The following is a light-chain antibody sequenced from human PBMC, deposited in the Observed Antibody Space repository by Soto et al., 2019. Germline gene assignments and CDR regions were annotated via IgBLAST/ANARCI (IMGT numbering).Light chain of an antibody. CDR2: DVS. CDR3: ASYTTSSTYV. Sequence: QSALTQPASVSGSPGQSIAISCTGTSSDVGGYSYVSWYQQQPGKAPKLVISDVSNRPSGVSDRFPGSKSGNTASLTISGLQTEDEADYYCASYTTSSTYVFGTGTKVTV. CDR1: SSDVGGYSY. V-gene: IGLV2-14*01. J-gene: IGLJ1*01.